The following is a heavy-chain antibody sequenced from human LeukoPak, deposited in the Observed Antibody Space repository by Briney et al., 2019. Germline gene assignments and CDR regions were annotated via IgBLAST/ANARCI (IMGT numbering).Heavy chain of an antibody. CDR1: GGSISSYY. J-gene: IGHJ4*02. CDR3: ARGLLGVDY. CDR2: INHSGST. V-gene: IGHV4-34*01. D-gene: IGHD3-16*01. Sequence: SETLSLTCTVSGGSISSYYWSWIRQPPGKGLEWIGEINHSGSTNYNPSLKSRVTISVDTSKNQFSLKLSSVTAADTAVYYCARGLLGVDYWGQGTLVTVSS.